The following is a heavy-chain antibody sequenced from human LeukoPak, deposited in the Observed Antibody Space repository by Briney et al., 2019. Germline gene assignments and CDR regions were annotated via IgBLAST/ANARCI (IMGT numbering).Heavy chain of an antibody. J-gene: IGHJ4*02. V-gene: IGHV1-2*02. Sequence: ASVKVSCKASGYTFTGYYMHWVRQAPGQGLEWMGWINPNSGGTNYAQKFQGRVTMTRDTSISTAYMELSRLRSDDTAMYYCARVESIAAAGYFDYWGQGTLVTVSS. CDR2: INPNSGGT. CDR1: GYTFTGYY. CDR3: ARVESIAAAGYFDY. D-gene: IGHD6-13*01.